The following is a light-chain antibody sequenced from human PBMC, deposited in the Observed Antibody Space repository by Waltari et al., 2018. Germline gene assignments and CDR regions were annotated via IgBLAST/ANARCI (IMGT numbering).Light chain of an antibody. J-gene: IGLJ2*01. CDR1: SSHVGGYNY. V-gene: IGLV2-14*03. CDR2: DVR. CDR3: STFTTSSTVV. Sequence: QSALTQPASASGSPGQSITISCTGTSSHVGGYNYVSWYQHHPGKAPKHIIFDVRKRPSGVSHGCFGATSANTAALPVSWLQTEDEADYYCSTFTTSSTVVFGGGTKLTVL.